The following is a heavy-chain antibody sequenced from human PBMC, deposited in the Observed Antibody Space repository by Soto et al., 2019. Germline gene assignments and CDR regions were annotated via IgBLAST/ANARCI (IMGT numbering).Heavy chain of an antibody. V-gene: IGHV1-46*01. J-gene: IGHJ6*02. D-gene: IGHD3-3*01. Sequence: GASVKVSCKASGYTFTSYYMHWGRQAPGQGLEGMGIINPSGGSTSYAQKFQGRVTMTRDTSTSTVYMELSSLRSEDTAVYYCARDRRYDFWSGYYVDYYYYGMDVWGQGTTVTVSS. CDR3: ARDRRYDFWSGYYVDYYYYGMDV. CDR1: GYTFTSYY. CDR2: INPSGGST.